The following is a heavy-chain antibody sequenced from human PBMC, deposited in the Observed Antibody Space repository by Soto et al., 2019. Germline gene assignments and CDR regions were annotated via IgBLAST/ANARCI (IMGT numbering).Heavy chain of an antibody. CDR3: ARKPYSSSWYLGYGMDV. V-gene: IGHV3-30-3*01. CDR2: ISYDGSNK. D-gene: IGHD6-13*01. CDR1: GFTFSSYA. J-gene: IGHJ6*02. Sequence: GGSLRLSCAASGFTFSSYAMHWVRQAPGKGLEWVAVISYDGSNKYYADSVKGRFTISRDNSKNTLYLQMNSLSAEDTAVYYCARKPYSSSWYLGYGMDVWGQGTTVTVSS.